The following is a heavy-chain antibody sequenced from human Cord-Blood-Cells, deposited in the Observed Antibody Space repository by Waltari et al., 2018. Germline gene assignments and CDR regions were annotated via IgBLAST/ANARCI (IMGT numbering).Heavy chain of an antibody. CDR1: GYTLTALS. CDR2: FDPEDGET. Sequence: QVQLVQYGAEVKQPGASVKASCTVSGYTLTALSMHCVRQAPGKGLEWMGGFDPEDGETIYAQKFQGRVTMTEDTSTDTAYMELSSLRSEDTAVYYCATRWVRWGYEVDYWGQGTLVTVSS. CDR3: ATRWVRWGYEVDY. V-gene: IGHV1-24*01. J-gene: IGHJ4*02. D-gene: IGHD7-27*01.